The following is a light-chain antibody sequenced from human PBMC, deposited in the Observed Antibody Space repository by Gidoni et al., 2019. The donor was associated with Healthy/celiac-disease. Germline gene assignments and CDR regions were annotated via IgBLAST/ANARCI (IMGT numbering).Light chain of an antibody. J-gene: IGKJ5*01. CDR2: GAS. CDR3: QQYKNWPPIT. CDR1: QSVSSN. V-gene: IGKV3D-15*01. Sequence: EIVMTQSPATLSVSPGERATLSCRASQSVSSNLAWYQQKPGQAPRLLIYGASTRATGIPARLSGSGSGTEFTLTISSLQSEDFAVYDCQQYKNWPPITFGQGTRLEIK.